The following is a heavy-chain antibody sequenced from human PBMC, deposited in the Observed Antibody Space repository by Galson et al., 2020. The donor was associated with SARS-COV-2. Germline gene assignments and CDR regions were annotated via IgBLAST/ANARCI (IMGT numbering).Heavy chain of an antibody. CDR3: ARDRGFGGFLDY. CDR1: GDSISSDGYH. CDR2: IYYSGST. D-gene: IGHD3-10*01. J-gene: IGHJ4*02. V-gene: IGHV4-31*03. Sequence: ASETLSLTCTVSGDSISSDGYHWSWIRQHPEKGLEWIGYIYYSGSTYYNPSLESRVTISVDTSKNQFSLKLSSVTAADTAVYYCARDRGFGGFLDYWGQGTLVTVSS.